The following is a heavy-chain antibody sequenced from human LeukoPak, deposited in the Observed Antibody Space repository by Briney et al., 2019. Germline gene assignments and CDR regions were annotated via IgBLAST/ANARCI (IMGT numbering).Heavy chain of an antibody. J-gene: IGHJ4*02. CDR1: GFAFSDYY. CDR2: ISSSGSTI. CDR3: ARGSDSYYYDSSGPH. V-gene: IGHV3-11*01. Sequence: PGGSLRLSCAASGFAFSDYYMSWIRQAPGKGLEWVSYISSSGSTIYYADSVKGRFTIFRDNAKNPLYLQMNSLRAEDTAVYYCARGSDSYYYDSSGPHWGQGTLVTVSS. D-gene: IGHD3-22*01.